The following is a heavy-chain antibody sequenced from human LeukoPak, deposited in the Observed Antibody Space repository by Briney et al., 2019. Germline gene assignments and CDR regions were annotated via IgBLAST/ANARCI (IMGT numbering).Heavy chain of an antibody. CDR1: GYIFTNYY. Sequence: ASVKVSRKAAGYIFTNYYLHWVRQAPGQGLEWMGIINPGGGSTSYAQKFQGRVTMTRDTSTSTVYMELSSLRSEDTAVYYCTRADFGGKSDYYFHGLDVWGQGTTVTVSS. CDR3: TRADFGGKSDYYFHGLDV. D-gene: IGHD4-23*01. J-gene: IGHJ6*02. CDR2: INPGGGST. V-gene: IGHV1-46*01.